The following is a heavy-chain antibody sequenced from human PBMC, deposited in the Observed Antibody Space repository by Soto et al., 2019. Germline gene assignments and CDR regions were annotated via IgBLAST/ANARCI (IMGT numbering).Heavy chain of an antibody. V-gene: IGHV4-34*01. CDR1: GGSCRGYY. J-gene: IGHJ4*02. CDR2: INHSGST. CDR3: ATWDYDILTGYNLIDY. Sequence: QVQLQPWGAGLLKPSETLSLTCAVYGGSCRGYYWSWIREPPGKGLELSGEINHSGSTNYNPSLKGRVPISVDTSKNQFSLKLSSVPAADPAVYYCATWDYDILTGYNLIDYWGQGTLVTVSS. D-gene: IGHD3-9*01.